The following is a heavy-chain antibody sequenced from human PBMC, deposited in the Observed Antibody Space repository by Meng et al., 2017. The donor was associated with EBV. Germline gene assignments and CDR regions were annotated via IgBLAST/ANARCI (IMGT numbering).Heavy chain of an antibody. D-gene: IGHD5-24*01. Sequence: QVQLVQSGAEVKKPGSSVKVSCKASGGTFSSYAISWVRHAPGQGLEWMGGIIPILGIANYAQKFQGRVTITADKSTSTAYMELSSLRSEDTAVYYCARERPGGMATTPYFDYWGQGTLVTVSS. V-gene: IGHV1-69*10. CDR3: ARERPGGMATTPYFDY. J-gene: IGHJ4*02. CDR2: IIPILGIA. CDR1: GGTFSSYA.